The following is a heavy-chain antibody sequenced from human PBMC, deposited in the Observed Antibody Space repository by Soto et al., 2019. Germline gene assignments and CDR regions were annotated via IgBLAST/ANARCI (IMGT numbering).Heavy chain of an antibody. D-gene: IGHD5-18*01. Sequence: QVQLVQSGAEVKKPGASVKVSCKASGYTFPSYGISWVRQAPGQGLEWMGWISTYYDNTNYAQNLRGRVTMTTDTSTSTAYMELRSLRSDDTAVYYCSRDPPRRYNSGQGLDYWGQGTLVTVSS. J-gene: IGHJ4*02. CDR1: GYTFPSYG. V-gene: IGHV1-18*04. CDR3: SRDPPRRYNSGQGLDY. CDR2: ISTYYDNT.